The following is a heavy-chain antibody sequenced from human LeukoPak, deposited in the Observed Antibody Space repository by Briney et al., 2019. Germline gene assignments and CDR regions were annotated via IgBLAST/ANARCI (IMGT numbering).Heavy chain of an antibody. Sequence: GGSLRLSCAASGFTFSNAWMSWVRQAPGKGLEWVGRIKSKTDGGTTDYAAPVKGRFTISRDDSKNTLYLQMNSLKTEGTAVYYCTTDLARTFSSSWFPMGYWGQGTLVTVSS. CDR3: TTDLARTFSSSWFPMGY. V-gene: IGHV3-15*01. CDR2: IKSKTDGGTT. D-gene: IGHD6-13*01. CDR1: GFTFSNAW. J-gene: IGHJ4*02.